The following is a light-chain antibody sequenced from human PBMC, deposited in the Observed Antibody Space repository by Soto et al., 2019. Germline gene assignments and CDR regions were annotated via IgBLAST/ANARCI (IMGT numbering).Light chain of an antibody. CDR2: RAS. Sequence: EIVMTQSPATLSVSLGERATLSCTASHYIYSNVAWFQQRPGQAPRLLIYRASTRATGTPARFSGSGSGTEFTLTITSLQSEDFALYYCQQYHNLWTFGQGTGVEIK. CDR3: QQYHNLWT. J-gene: IGKJ1*01. CDR1: HYIYSN. V-gene: IGKV3-15*01.